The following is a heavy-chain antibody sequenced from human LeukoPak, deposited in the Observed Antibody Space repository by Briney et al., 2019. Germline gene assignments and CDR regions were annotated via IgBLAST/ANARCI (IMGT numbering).Heavy chain of an antibody. V-gene: IGHV4-39*01. CDR3: AKSGGYGLIDY. CDR2: IYSSGST. Sequence: SETLSLTCTVSGASISGSGYYWGWIRQPPGKGLEWIGSIYSSGSTFYNASLQSRVTISIETSKNQISLRLNSVTAADTAMYYCAKSGGYGLIDYWGQGTLVTVSS. CDR1: GASISGSGYY. D-gene: IGHD1-26*01. J-gene: IGHJ4*02.